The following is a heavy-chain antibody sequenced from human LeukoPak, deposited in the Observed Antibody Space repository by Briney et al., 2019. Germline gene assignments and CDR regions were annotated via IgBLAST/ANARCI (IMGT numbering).Heavy chain of an antibody. D-gene: IGHD2-15*01. V-gene: IGHV3-23*01. CDR3: VKDGGASAPYGLDV. CDR2: ISAGGGNT. Sequence: GGSVTLSCAASGFTYKTFAMSCVRQAPGKGLECVSDISAGGGNTYYADSVKGRFTISRDNSKNMVFLQINSLRLEDTALYVCVKDGGASAPYGLDVWGQGTMVSVSS. CDR1: GFTYKTFA. J-gene: IGHJ3*01.